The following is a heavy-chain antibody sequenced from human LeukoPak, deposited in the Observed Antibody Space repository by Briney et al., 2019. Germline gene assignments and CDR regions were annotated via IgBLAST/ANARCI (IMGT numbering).Heavy chain of an antibody. V-gene: IGHV4-38-2*02. D-gene: IGHD2-15*01. Sequence: PSETLSLTCTVSGYSISSGNYWGWIRQPPGKGLEWMGSIDHSGSIYYNPSLKSRVTISVDTSKNQFSLKLSSVTAADTAVYYCARVIEDAYYYYYMDVWGKGTTVTVSS. CDR3: ARVIEDAYYYYYMDV. CDR2: IDHSGSI. CDR1: GYSISSGNY. J-gene: IGHJ6*03.